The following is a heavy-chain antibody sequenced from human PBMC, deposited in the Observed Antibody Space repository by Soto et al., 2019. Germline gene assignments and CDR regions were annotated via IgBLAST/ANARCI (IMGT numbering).Heavy chain of an antibody. V-gene: IGHV3-74*01. D-gene: IGHD3-9*01. J-gene: IGHJ4*02. Sequence: EVQLVESGGGLVRPGGSWRFSFAAPGFTFGSYGWPWVRQAPGRGLGWVSRINSDGRSTGYADSVKGRFTISRDNAKNTLYLQMNSLRAEDTAVYYCARGVGYDILTGFDYWGQGTLVTVSS. CDR3: ARGVGYDILTGFDY. CDR2: INSDGRST. CDR1: GFTFGSYG.